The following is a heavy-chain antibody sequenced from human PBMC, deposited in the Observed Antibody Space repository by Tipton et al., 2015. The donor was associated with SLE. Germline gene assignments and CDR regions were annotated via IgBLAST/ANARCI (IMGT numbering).Heavy chain of an antibody. V-gene: IGHV1-69*05. D-gene: IGHD6-6*01. CDR1: GGTFSSYA. CDR3: ARDLIAARPKSAFDI. CDR2: IIPIFGTT. Sequence: QSGAEVKKPGSSVKVSCKASGGTFSSYAISWVRQAPGQGLEWMGGIIPIFGTTNYAQKFQGRVTITTDESTSTAYMELSSLRSEDTAVYYCARDLIAARPKSAFDIWGQGTMVTVSS. J-gene: IGHJ3*02.